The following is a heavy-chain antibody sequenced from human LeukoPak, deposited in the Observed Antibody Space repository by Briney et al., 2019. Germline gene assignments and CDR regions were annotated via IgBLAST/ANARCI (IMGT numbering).Heavy chain of an antibody. CDR2: IYHSGST. Sequence: SETLSLTCAVSGYSISSGYYWGWIRQPPGKGLEWIGSIYHSGSTYYNPSLKSRVTISVDTSKNQFSLKLSSVTAADTAVYYCASLYGDYDWFDPWGQGTLVTVPS. CDR1: GYSISSGYY. CDR3: ASLYGDYDWFDP. D-gene: IGHD4-17*01. J-gene: IGHJ5*02. V-gene: IGHV4-38-2*01.